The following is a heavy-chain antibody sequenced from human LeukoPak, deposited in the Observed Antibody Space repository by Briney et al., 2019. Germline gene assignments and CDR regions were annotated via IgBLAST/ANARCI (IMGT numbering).Heavy chain of an antibody. CDR1: GFTFSSYS. CDR3: AREVVAAIYKWNNGDYGMDV. CDR2: ISSSSSYI. Sequence: GGSLRLSCAASGFTFSSYSMNWVRQAPGKGLEWVSSISSSSSYIYYADSVRGRFTISRDNAKNSLYLQMNSLRAEDTAVYYCAREVVAAIYKWNNGDYGMDVWGQGTTVTVSS. J-gene: IGHJ6*02. D-gene: IGHD2-15*01. V-gene: IGHV3-21*01.